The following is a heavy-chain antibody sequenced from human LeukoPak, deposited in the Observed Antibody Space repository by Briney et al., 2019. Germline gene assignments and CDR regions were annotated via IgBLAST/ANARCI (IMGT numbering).Heavy chain of an antibody. V-gene: IGHV3-7*03. D-gene: IGHD2-21*02. J-gene: IGHJ1*01. CDR1: GFTFSNFW. Sequence: GGSLRLSCTASGFTFSNFWMGWVRQAPGKGLEWVANIKQDETEKFYLGSVKGRFTISRDNSKNTLYLQMNSLRAEDTAVYYCAKEAYCGGDCYGYFQHWGQGTLVTVSS. CDR3: AKEAYCGGDCYGYFQH. CDR2: IKQDETEK.